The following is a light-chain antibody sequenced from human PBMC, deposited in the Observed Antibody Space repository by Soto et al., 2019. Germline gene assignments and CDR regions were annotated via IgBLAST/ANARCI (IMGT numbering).Light chain of an antibody. CDR2: DVS. Sequence: QSALTQPAAVSGSPGQSITISCTGTSSDIGKYNYVSWYQQHPGRAPKLMIYDVSNRPSGVSNRFSGSKSVNTASLTISGLQAEDEADYYCSSYTTSSTVIFGGGTKVTVL. CDR3: SSYTTSSTVI. J-gene: IGLJ2*01. V-gene: IGLV2-14*01. CDR1: SSDIGKYNY.